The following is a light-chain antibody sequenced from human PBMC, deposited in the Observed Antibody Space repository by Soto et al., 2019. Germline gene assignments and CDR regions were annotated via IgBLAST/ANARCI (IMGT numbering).Light chain of an antibody. Sequence: QSVLTQPASVSGSPGQSITISCSGTSTDVGRFDLVSWYQQHPGKAPKLMIFEGSKRASGISNRFSGSTSGNTASLTISGLQAEDESDYFCCSYVASSTVVFGGGTKLTVL. CDR3: CSYVASSTVV. J-gene: IGLJ3*02. V-gene: IGLV2-23*01. CDR2: EGS. CDR1: STDVGRFDL.